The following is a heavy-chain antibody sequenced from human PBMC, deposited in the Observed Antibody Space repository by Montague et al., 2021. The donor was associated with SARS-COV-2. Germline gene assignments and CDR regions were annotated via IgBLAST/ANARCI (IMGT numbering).Heavy chain of an antibody. CDR1: VHSVDVGRWC. J-gene: IGHJ6*02. D-gene: IGHD5-18*01. CDR2: RHYSENT. CDR3: AREPVYSFGPFMDV. V-gene: IGHV4-61*01. Sequence: SETLSLTCAVDVHSVDVGRWCRTEERPPERQGLKGIAHRHYSENTNYNPPLKSRVTISLDTSNHLFSLEVRSVTAADTAIYYCAREPVYSFGPFMDVWGQGTTVSVSS.